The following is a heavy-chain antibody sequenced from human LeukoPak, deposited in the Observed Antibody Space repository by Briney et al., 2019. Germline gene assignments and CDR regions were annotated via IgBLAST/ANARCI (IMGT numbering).Heavy chain of an antibody. CDR1: GFTFSSYS. Sequence: GGSLRLSCAASGFTFSSYSMNWVRQAPGKGLEWVSYISSSSSNIYYADSVKGPFTISRYNAKTSLYLQMNSLTAEDTAVYYCARDHGSVSYYAFDIWGQGTMVTVPS. D-gene: IGHD3-10*01. CDR3: ARDHGSVSYYAFDI. J-gene: IGHJ3*02. V-gene: IGHV3-48*01. CDR2: ISSSSSNI.